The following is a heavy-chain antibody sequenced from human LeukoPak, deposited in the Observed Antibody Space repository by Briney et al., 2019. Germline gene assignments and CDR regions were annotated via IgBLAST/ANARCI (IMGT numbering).Heavy chain of an antibody. Sequence: PGGSLRLSRVATGFSFSRFSMNWVRQAPGKGLEWISFVSGSGSYKHYADSIKGRFTISRDNAKNSLFLQMNSLRGEDTAVYYCARDRLERLSIPYYFDSWGQGALVTVSS. CDR1: GFSFSRFS. V-gene: IGHV3-21*01. CDR3: ARDRLERLSIPYYFDS. CDR2: VSGSGSYK. J-gene: IGHJ4*02. D-gene: IGHD3-3*01.